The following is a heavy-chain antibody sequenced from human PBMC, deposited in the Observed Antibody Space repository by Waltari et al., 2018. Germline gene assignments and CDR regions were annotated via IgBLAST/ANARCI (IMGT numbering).Heavy chain of an antibody. CDR1: GGSISSSNW. V-gene: IGHV4-4*02. J-gene: IGHJ6*02. Sequence: QVQLQESGPGLVKPSGTLSLTCAVSGGSISSSNWWSWVRPPPGKGLEWIGRIYTSGSTNYNPSLKSRVTISVDTSKNQFSLKLSSVTAADTAVYYCARDYYDSSGYYPYYYYYGMDVWGQGTTVTVSS. CDR3: ARDYYDSSGYYPYYYYYGMDV. CDR2: IYTSGST. D-gene: IGHD3-22*01.